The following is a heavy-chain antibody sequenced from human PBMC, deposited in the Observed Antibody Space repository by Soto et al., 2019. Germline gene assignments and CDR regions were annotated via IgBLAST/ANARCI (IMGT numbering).Heavy chain of an antibody. J-gene: IGHJ4*02. CDR2: INHSGST. CDR1: GGSFSGYY. CDR3: ARGIAKIVVVERDAPDKYYLDS. D-gene: IGHD3-22*01. V-gene: IGHV4-34*01. Sequence: NPXGTLSLTFAVYGGSFSGYYGSGIGRPPGKGLEWIGEINHSGSTNYNPSLKSRVTISVDTSKNQFSLKVNSVTAADTAVYYCARGIAKIVVVERDAPDKYYLDSWGQGTLVTVSS.